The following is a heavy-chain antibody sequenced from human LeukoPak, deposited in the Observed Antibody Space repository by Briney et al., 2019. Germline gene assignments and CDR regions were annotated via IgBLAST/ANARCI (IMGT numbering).Heavy chain of an antibody. D-gene: IGHD6-19*01. CDR1: GGSISSHY. J-gene: IGHJ1*01. CDR3: ARHGSDWYEYFQH. Sequence: PSETLSLTCTVSGGSISSHYWSWIRQPPGKGLEWIGYIYYSGSTNYNPSLKNRVTISEDTSKNQFSLKLSSVTAADTAVYFCARHGSDWYEYFQHWGQGTLVTVSS. V-gene: IGHV4-59*08. CDR2: IYYSGST.